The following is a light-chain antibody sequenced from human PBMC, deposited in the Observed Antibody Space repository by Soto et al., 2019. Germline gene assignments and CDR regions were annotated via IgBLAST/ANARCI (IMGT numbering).Light chain of an antibody. CDR2: DAS. V-gene: IGKV1-5*01. CDR3: QQYHSYSAWT. CDR1: ESISGR. Sequence: DIQMTQFPSTLSASVGDRVTITCRASESISGRLAWYQQKPGKAPKLLIYDASTLESGVPSRFSGSGSGTEFTLTFSSLQPDDFATYYCQQYHSYSAWTFGQGTQVEIK. J-gene: IGKJ1*01.